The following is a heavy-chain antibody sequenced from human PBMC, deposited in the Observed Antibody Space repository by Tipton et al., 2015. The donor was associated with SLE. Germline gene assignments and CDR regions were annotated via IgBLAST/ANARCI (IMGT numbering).Heavy chain of an antibody. CDR2: ISSAGNAI. D-gene: IGHD3/OR15-3a*01. CDR1: GFTFSNYE. Sequence: SLRLSCATSGFTFSNYEMNWVRQAPGKGLEWVSYISSAGNAIYYADSVRGRFTISRDNAKNSLYLQMSSLRGEDAAFYYCARGPALDSTGYYMDVWGKGTTVTVSS. CDR3: ARGPALDSTGYYMDV. V-gene: IGHV3-48*03. J-gene: IGHJ6*03.